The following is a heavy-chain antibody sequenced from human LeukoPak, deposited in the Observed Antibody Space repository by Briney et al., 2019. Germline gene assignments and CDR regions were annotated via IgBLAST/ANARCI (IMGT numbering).Heavy chain of an antibody. CDR3: ARDPLGRAADY. V-gene: IGHV3-21*01. Sequence: PGGSLRLSCAASGFTFSSYSMNWVRQAPGKGLEWVSYISSSNTYIYYAESVKGRFTISRDNAKNSLYLQMNSLRAEDTAVYYCARDPLGRAADYWGQGSLVTVSS. J-gene: IGHJ4*02. D-gene: IGHD7-27*01. CDR2: ISSSNTYI. CDR1: GFTFSSYS.